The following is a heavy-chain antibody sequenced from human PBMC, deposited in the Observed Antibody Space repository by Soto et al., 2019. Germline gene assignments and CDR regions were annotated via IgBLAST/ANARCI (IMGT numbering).Heavy chain of an antibody. CDR1: GGSISSYY. CDR3: ATEQWLVGYYYGIDV. Sequence: SETLSLTCTVSGGSISSYYWSWIRQPAGKGLEWIGRIYTSGSTNYNPSLKSRVTMSVDTSKNQFSLKLSSVTAADTAVYYCATEQWLVGYYYGIDVWGQGTTVTVSS. J-gene: IGHJ6*02. D-gene: IGHD6-19*01. CDR2: IYTSGST. V-gene: IGHV4-4*07.